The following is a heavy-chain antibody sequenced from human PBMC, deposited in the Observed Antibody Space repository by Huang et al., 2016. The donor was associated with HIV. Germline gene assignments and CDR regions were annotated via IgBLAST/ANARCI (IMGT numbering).Heavy chain of an antibody. CDR1: GGSIRSDNYY. V-gene: IGHV4-39*02. CDR3: ARLPGSITMIRGVITDPY. CDR2: IYYSGSP. J-gene: IGHJ4*02. Sequence: QLQLQESGPGLVKPSETLSLTCTVYGGSIRSDNYYWGGIRQPPGQGLEWIGSIYYSGSPSYNPALKRRVTITVDTSKNHFSLRMRSVTAADTAVYYCARLPGSITMIRGVITDPYWGQGTLVTVSS. D-gene: IGHD3-10*01.